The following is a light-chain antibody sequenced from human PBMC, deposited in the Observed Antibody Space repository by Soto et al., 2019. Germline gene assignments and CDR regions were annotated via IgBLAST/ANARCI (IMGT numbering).Light chain of an antibody. CDR2: TAS. J-gene: IGKJ1*01. CDR3: QQSFTAPWT. V-gene: IGKV1-39*01. CDR1: QSISTF. Sequence: DIQMTQSPSSLSASVGDRVTITCRASQSISTFLNWCQQKPGKAPNLLIYTASTLHGGVPSRFSGSGSGTDFTLTISSLQPEDFATYYCQQSFTAPWTFGQGTRVEIK.